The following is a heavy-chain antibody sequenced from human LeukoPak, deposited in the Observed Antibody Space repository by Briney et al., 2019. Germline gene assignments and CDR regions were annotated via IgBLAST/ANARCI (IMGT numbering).Heavy chain of an antibody. CDR1: GFTFSSYA. J-gene: IGHJ4*02. CDR3: ARGSGGFDY. D-gene: IGHD3-16*01. CDR2: ISYDGSNK. V-gene: IGHV3-30-3*01. Sequence: PGWSLRLSCAASGFTFSSYAMHWVRQAPGKGLEWVAVISYDGSNKYYADSVKGRFTISRDNSKNTLYLQMNSLRAEDTAVYYCARGSGGFDYWGQGTLVTVSS.